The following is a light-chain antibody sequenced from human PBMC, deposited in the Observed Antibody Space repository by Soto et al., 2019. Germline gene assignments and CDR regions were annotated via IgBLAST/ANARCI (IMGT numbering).Light chain of an antibody. CDR3: QSYDSSLNIWV. Sequence: QSVLTQSPSVSGASGQRVTISCTGSSSNTGAGYDVHWYQQFPGTVPKLLIYGNRNRPSGVPDRFSGSKSGTSASLAITGLQAEDEADYYCQSYDSSLNIWVFGGGTKLTVL. V-gene: IGLV1-40*01. CDR2: GNR. J-gene: IGLJ3*02. CDR1: SSNTGAGYD.